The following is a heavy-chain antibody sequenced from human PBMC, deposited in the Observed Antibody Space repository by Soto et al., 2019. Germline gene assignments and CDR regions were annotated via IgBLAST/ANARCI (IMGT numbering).Heavy chain of an antibody. D-gene: IGHD2-15*01. CDR1: GYTFTSYA. J-gene: IGHJ4*02. CDR2: INAGNGNT. Sequence: ASVKVSCKASGYTFTSYAMHWVRQAPGQRLEWMGWINAGNGNTKYSQKFQGRVTITRDTSASTAYMELSSLRSEDTAVYYCAIASDIVVVVAAIDYWGQGTLVTVSS. V-gene: IGHV1-3*01. CDR3: AIASDIVVVVAAIDY.